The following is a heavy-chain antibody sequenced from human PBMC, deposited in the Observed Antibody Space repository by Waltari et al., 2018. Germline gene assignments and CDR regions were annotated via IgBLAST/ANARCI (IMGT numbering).Heavy chain of an antibody. V-gene: IGHV4-39*01. CDR1: GGPIGSSNHY. J-gene: IGHJ4*02. CDR2: IYYRGNT. D-gene: IGHD1-26*01. CDR3: ARSGTYRGYFDY. Sequence: QLQLQESGPGLVKPSETLSLTCTVSGGPIGSSNHYWGWLRQPPGKGLEWIGSIYYRGNTYYNPSLKSRVTISVDTSKNQFSLRLSSATAADTAVYYCARSGTYRGYFDYWGQGTLVTVSS.